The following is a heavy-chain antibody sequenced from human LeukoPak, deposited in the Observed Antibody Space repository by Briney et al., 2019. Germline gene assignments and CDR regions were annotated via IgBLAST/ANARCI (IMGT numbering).Heavy chain of an antibody. J-gene: IGHJ3*02. CDR1: GFTFSSYW. CDR3: ARDFNYLNAFDI. CDR2: IKQDGSEK. D-gene: IGHD1-7*01. Sequence: GGSLRLSCAASGFTFSSYWMTWVRQAPGKGLEWVANIKQDGSEKFYVDSVKGRFTISRDNAKNSLYLQMNSLRAEDTAVYYCARDFNYLNAFDIWGQGTMVTVSS. V-gene: IGHV3-7*01.